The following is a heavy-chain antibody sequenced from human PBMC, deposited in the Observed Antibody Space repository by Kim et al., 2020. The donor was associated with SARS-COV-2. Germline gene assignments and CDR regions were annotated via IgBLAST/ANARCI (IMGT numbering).Heavy chain of an antibody. CDR1: GFTFSSYA. CDR2: ISGSGGST. J-gene: IGHJ6*02. D-gene: IGHD5-12*01. V-gene: IGHV3-23*01. Sequence: GGSLRLSCAASGFTFSSYAMSWVRQAPGKGLEWVSAISGSGGSTYYADSVKGRFTISRDNSKNTLYLQMNSLRAEDTAVYYCASTRRNEWVPPIYFYYYGMDVSGHGTTLTVSS. CDR3: ASTRRNEWVPPIYFYYYGMDV.